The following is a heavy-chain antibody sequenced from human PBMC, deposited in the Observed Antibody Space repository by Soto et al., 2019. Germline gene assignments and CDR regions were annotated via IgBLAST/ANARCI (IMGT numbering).Heavy chain of an antibody. Sequence: ASVKVCCKASGYTFTSYAMHWVRQAPGRRLEWMGWINAGNGNTKYSQKFQGRVTITRDTSASTAYMELSSLRSEDTAVYYCARDQVGTMVRGVIKGMDVWGKGTTVTVSS. V-gene: IGHV1-3*01. D-gene: IGHD3-10*01. CDR2: INAGNGNT. CDR3: ARDQVGTMVRGVIKGMDV. CDR1: GYTFTSYA. J-gene: IGHJ6*04.